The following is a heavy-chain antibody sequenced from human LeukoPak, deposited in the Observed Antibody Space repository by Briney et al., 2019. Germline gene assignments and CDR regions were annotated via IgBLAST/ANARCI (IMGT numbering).Heavy chain of an antibody. CDR3: ARDTPLDY. CDR2: ISWNSGSI. J-gene: IGHJ4*02. CDR1: GFTFSSYS. Sequence: GGSLRLSCAASGFTFSSYSMNWVRQAPGKGLEWVSGISWNSGSIGYADSVKGRFTISRDNAKNSLYLQMNSLRAEDMALYYCARDTPLDYWGQGTLVTVSS. V-gene: IGHV3-9*03.